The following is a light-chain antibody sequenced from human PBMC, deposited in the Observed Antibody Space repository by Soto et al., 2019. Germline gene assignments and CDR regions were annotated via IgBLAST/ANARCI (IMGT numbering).Light chain of an antibody. V-gene: IGKV1-39*01. CDR3: QQTYSTPVT. J-gene: IGKJ4*01. CDR2: AAS. CDR1: QTISRN. Sequence: DIQMTQSPSSLSASVGDTITITCRASQTISRNLNWYQQKPGKAPKLLIHAASNLHSGVPSRLSGSGSGTDFTLTISSLQPEDSATYYCQQTYSTPVTFGGGTKVEIK.